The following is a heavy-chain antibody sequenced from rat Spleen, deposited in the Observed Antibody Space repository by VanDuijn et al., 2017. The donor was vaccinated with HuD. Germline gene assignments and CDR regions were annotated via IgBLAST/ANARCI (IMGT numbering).Heavy chain of an antibody. CDR2: NNYDGSST. D-gene: IGHD4-5*01. J-gene: IGHJ4*01. V-gene: IGHV5-7*01. Sequence: EVQLVEPDGDLVRPGRSLQLSCAASGFIFSDHYVAWVRQAPMTGLEWVASNNYDGSSTFYLDSVRDRFTISRDNAKSSLYLQIDSMKSEDTATYYCVRHGRGKISYYYVLDAWGQGASVTVSS. CDR3: VRHGRGKISYYYVLDA. CDR1: GFIFSDHY.